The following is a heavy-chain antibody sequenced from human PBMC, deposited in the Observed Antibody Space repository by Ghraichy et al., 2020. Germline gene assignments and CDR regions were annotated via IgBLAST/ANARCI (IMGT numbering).Heavy chain of an antibody. D-gene: IGHD2-15*01. V-gene: IGHV1-69*13. J-gene: IGHJ4*02. CDR3: AISLACRDGNCQLPRYFNY. CDR2: IIPLYATR. CDR1: GGPFSSYG. Sequence: SVKVSCKASGGPFSSYGINWVRQAPGQGLEWLGGIIPLYATRNHSKKFQGRVTMTADESTNTAYMEMRSLRYEDTAIYYCAISLACRDGNCQLPRYFNYWGQGTRVTVSS.